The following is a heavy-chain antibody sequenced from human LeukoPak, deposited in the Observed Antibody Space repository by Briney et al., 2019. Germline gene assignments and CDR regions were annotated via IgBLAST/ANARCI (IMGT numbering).Heavy chain of an antibody. CDR3: ARVIAAAGTDWFDP. CDR2: IYHSGST. CDR1: GYSISSGYY. Sequence: PSETLSLTCTVSGYSISSGYYWGWIRQPPGKGLEWIGSIYHSGSTYYSPSLKSRVTISVDTSKNQFSLKLSSVTAADTAVYYCARVIAAAGTDWFDPWGQGTLVTVSS. D-gene: IGHD6-13*01. J-gene: IGHJ5*02. V-gene: IGHV4-38-2*02.